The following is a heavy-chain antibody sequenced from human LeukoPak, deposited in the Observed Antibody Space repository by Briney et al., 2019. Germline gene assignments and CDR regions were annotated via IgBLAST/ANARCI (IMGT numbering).Heavy chain of an antibody. CDR1: GGSISSYY. CDR3: ARDAGIQYYYDSSGYFDY. J-gene: IGHJ4*02. D-gene: IGHD3-22*01. Sequence: SETLSLTCTVSGGSISSYYWSWIRQPAGKGLEWIGRIYTSGSTNYNPSLKSRVTMSVDTSKNQFSLKLSSVTAADTAVYYCARDAGIQYYYDSSGYFDYWGQGTLVTVSS. CDR2: IYTSGST. V-gene: IGHV4-4*07.